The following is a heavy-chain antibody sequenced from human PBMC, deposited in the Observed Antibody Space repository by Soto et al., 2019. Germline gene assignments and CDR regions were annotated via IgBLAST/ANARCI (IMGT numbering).Heavy chain of an antibody. V-gene: IGHV3-74*01. CDR2: ISSDGSST. D-gene: IGHD7-27*01. Sequence: PGGSLRLSCAASGFTFSSYWMHWVRQAPGKGLVWVSRISSDGSSTFYADSVKGRFTISRDNAKNTLSLQMNSLRAEDTAVYYCASSLLTPFDYWGQGTLVTVSS. CDR3: ASSLLTPFDY. J-gene: IGHJ4*02. CDR1: GFTFSSYW.